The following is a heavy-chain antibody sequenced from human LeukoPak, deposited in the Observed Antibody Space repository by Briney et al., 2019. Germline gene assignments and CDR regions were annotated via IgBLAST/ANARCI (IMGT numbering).Heavy chain of an antibody. CDR3: ARGDGSSWFYY. D-gene: IGHD6-13*01. CDR1: GGSISSGDYY. Sequence: SETLSLTCTVSGGSISSGDYYWSWIRQPPGKGLEWIGYIYYSGSAYYNPSLKSRVTISVDTSKNQFSLKLRSVTAADTAVYYCARGDGSSWFYYWGQGTLVTVSS. V-gene: IGHV4-30-4*01. J-gene: IGHJ4*02. CDR2: IYYSGSA.